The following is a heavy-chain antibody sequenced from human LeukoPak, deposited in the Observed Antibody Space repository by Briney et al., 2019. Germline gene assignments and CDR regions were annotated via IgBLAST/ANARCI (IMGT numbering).Heavy chain of an antibody. V-gene: IGHV5-51*01. J-gene: IGHJ4*02. CDR3: ARHLGYCSSTSCTPFHY. Sequence: GESLKISCKGSGYSFTNYWIGWVRQMPGKGLEWMGIIYPGDSDNRYSPSFQGQVTISADKSISTAYLQWSSLKASDTAMYYCARHLGYCSSTSCTPFHYWGQGTLVTVSS. D-gene: IGHD2-2*01. CDR1: GYSFTNYW. CDR2: IYPGDSDN.